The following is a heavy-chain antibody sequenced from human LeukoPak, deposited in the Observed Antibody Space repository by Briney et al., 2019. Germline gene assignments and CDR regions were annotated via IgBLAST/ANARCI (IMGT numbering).Heavy chain of an antibody. Sequence: QSGGSLRLSCAASGFTFSSYGMHWVRQAPGKGLEWVAVIWYGGSNKYYADSVKGRFTISRDNSKNTLYLQMNSLRAEDTAVYYCARSGSYYYYMDVWGKGTTVTVSS. V-gene: IGHV3-33*01. J-gene: IGHJ6*03. CDR2: IWYGGSNK. CDR3: ARSGSYYYYMDV. D-gene: IGHD1-26*01. CDR1: GFTFSSYG.